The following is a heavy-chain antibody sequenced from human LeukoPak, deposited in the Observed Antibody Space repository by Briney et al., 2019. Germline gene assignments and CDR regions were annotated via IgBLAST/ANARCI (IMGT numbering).Heavy chain of an antibody. Sequence: PGGSLRLSCVVSGFPFSGYSMNWARQAPGKGLEWVSSISSTGSYTYYTDSVKGRFTISRDNAKNSLYLQMNSLRAEDTAVYYCARDLSGILWFGESYYYYGMDVWGQGTTVTVSS. D-gene: IGHD3-10*01. CDR3: ARDLSGILWFGESYYYYGMDV. CDR1: GFPFSGYS. V-gene: IGHV3-21*01. J-gene: IGHJ6*02. CDR2: ISSTGSYT.